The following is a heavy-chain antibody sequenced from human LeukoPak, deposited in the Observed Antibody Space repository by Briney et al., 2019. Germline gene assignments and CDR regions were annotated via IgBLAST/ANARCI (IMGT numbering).Heavy chain of an antibody. CDR3: ARGRGGWLAQSFDY. CDR2: IYYSGST. Sequence: SETLSLTCTVSGGSISSGGYYWSWIRQHPGKGLEWIGYIYYSGSTYYNPSLKSRVTISVDTSKNHFSLKLGSVIVADTAVYYCARGRGGWLAQSFDYWGQGILVTVSS. D-gene: IGHD5-24*01. CDR1: GGSISSGGYY. J-gene: IGHJ4*02. V-gene: IGHV4-31*03.